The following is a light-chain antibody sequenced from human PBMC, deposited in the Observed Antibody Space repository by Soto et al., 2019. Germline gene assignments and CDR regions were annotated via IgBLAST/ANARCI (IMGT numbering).Light chain of an antibody. CDR1: SSDVGGYNY. CDR3: SSYTTSNTRQIV. J-gene: IGLJ1*01. CDR2: DVS. V-gene: IGLV2-14*01. Sequence: QSVLTQPASVSGSPGQSITISCTGTSSDVGGYNYVSWYQQHPGKAPKFMIYDVSTRPSGVSNRFSGSKSGNTASLTISGLQAEDEADYYCSSYTTSNTRQIVFGTGTKVPVL.